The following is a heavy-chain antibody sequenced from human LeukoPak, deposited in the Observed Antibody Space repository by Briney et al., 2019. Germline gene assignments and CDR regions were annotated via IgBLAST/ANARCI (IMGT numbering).Heavy chain of an antibody. Sequence: SETLSLTCTVSGDSMSGYYWSWIRQTPGRGLEWIASIHSSGTTKYNPSLKSRVTMSVDTSKNQFSLRLTSVTAADTAVYFCARWYFDTSGSSNPFDYWGQGALDTVSS. CDR1: GDSMSGYY. CDR2: IHSSGTT. V-gene: IGHV4-4*09. D-gene: IGHD3-22*01. J-gene: IGHJ4*02. CDR3: ARWYFDTSGSSNPFDY.